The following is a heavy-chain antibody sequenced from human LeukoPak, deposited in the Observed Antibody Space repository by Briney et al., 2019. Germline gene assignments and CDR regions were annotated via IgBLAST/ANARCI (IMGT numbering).Heavy chain of an antibody. J-gene: IGHJ4*02. CDR2: INSDVSYR. CDR1: GFTFSSYW. D-gene: IGHD3-16*01. Sequence: GGSLRLSCAASGFTFSSYWMHWVRQAPGKGLVWVSRINSDVSYRDYADSVKARFTISRDNAKNTLYLQMNSLRAEDTAVYYCARDTFGGDDFWGQGTLVTVSS. CDR3: ARDTFGGDDF. V-gene: IGHV3-74*01.